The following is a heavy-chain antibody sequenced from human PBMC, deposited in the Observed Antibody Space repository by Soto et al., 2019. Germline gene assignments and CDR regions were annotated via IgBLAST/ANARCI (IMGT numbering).Heavy chain of an antibody. CDR2: INTYNGNS. V-gene: IGHV1-18*01. Sequence: ASVKVSCKASGYTLTNYAISWVRQAPGQGPEWMGWINTYNGNSNYAQKFQGRVTMTTDTSTNTAYMELRSLTSEDTAVYYCARLRVGTAIPRGLDWYFDLWGRGTLVTVSS. CDR1: GYTLTNYA. D-gene: IGHD2-21*02. CDR3: ARLRVGTAIPRGLDWYFDL. J-gene: IGHJ2*01.